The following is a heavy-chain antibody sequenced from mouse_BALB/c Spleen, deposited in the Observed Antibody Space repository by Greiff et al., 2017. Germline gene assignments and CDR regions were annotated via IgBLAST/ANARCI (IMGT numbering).Heavy chain of an antibody. CDR2: ISSGSSTI. D-gene: IGHD1-1*01. J-gene: IGHJ2*01. CDR3: AREGNYYGSSYFDY. CDR1: GFTFSSFG. Sequence: EVNVVESGGGLVQPGGSRKLSCAASGFTFSSFGMHWVRQAPEKGLEWVAYISSGSSTIYYADTVKGRFTISRDNPKNTLFLQMTSLRSEDTAMYYCAREGNYYGSSYFDYWGQGTTLTVSS. V-gene: IGHV5-17*02.